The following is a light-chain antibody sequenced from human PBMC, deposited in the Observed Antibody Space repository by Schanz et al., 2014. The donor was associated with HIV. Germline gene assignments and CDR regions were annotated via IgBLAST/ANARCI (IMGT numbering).Light chain of an antibody. Sequence: EIVMTQSPATLYVSPGEGATLSCRASQSISNNLAWYQHKPGQAPRLLIYGAFTRATGIPVRFSGSGSGTDFTLTISSLEPEDFAVYYCQQRAGWPLTFGGGTKV. CDR2: GAF. CDR3: QQRAGWPLT. V-gene: IGKV3-15*01. CDR1: QSISNN. J-gene: IGKJ4*01.